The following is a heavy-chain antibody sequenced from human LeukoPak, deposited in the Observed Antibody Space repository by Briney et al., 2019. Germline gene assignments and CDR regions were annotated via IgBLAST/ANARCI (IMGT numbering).Heavy chain of an antibody. Sequence: GGSLRLSCAASGFTFSSYSMNWVRQAPGKGLEWVSSISSSSSYIYYADSVKGRFTIPRDNAKNSLYLQMNSLRAEDTAVYYCARDLVQLELKVHNWFDPWGQGTLVTVSS. D-gene: IGHD1-1*01. J-gene: IGHJ5*02. CDR3: ARDLVQLELKVHNWFDP. CDR1: GFTFSSYS. CDR2: ISSSSSYI. V-gene: IGHV3-21*01.